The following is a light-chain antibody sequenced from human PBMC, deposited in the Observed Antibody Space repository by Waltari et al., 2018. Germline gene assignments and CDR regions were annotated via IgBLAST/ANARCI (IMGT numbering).Light chain of an antibody. V-gene: IGKV3-15*01. CDR3: QQYNNWPPWT. CDR2: GAF. CDR1: QSVSSH. Sequence: ETVMTQSPATLSVSPGERVTLSCTASQSVSSHLAWYQQKPGQPPRRLIYGAFTMATDVPAWFIGSWSGTDFSLINSSLQSQDYSVYYCQQYNNWPPWTFGRGTKVDIK. J-gene: IGKJ1*01.